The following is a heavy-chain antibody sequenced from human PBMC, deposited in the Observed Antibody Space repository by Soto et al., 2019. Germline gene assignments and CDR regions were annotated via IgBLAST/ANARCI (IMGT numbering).Heavy chain of an antibody. CDR2: ISSSSSYI. CDR1: GFTFSSYS. D-gene: IGHD6-6*01. CDR3: ATPPGGQQLVPFDY. J-gene: IGHJ4*02. Sequence: PGGSLRLSCAASGFTFSSYSMNWVRQAPGKGLEWVSSISSSSSYIYYADSVKGRFTISRDNAKNSLYLQMNSLRAEDTAVYYCATPPGGQQLVPFDYWGQGTLVTVSS. V-gene: IGHV3-21*01.